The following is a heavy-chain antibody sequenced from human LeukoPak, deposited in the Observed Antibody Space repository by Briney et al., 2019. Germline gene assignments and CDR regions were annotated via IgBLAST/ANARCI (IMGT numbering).Heavy chain of an antibody. CDR2: ISGYGGST. CDR1: GFTFNSYA. D-gene: IGHD3-10*01. CDR3: AKDTYDSGSFDY. V-gene: IGHV3-23*01. Sequence: PGGSLRLSCAASGFTFNSYAMNWVRRAPGQGLEWVSDISGYGGSTYYADSVKGRFTISRDNSKNTLYLQMNSLRVEDTAVYYCAKDTYDSGSFDYWGQGTLVTVSS. J-gene: IGHJ4*02.